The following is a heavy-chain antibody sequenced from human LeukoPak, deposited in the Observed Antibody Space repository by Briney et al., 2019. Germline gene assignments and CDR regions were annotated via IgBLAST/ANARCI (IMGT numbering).Heavy chain of an antibody. Sequence: PGGSLRLSCAASGFTFSSYGMHWVRQAPGKGLEWVAVISYDGSNKYYADSVKGRFTISRDNSKNTLYLQMNSLRAEDTAVYYCARDVRDCSGDTCSSWFDPWGQGTLVTVSS. CDR2: ISYDGSNK. J-gene: IGHJ5*02. V-gene: IGHV3-30*03. CDR1: GFTFSSYG. CDR3: ARDVRDCSGDTCSSWFDP. D-gene: IGHD2-15*01.